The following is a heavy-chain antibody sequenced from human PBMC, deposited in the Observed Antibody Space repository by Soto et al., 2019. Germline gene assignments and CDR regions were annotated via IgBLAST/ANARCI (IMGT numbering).Heavy chain of an antibody. D-gene: IGHD4-4*01. Sequence: QVQLVESGGGVVQPGRSLRLSCAASGFTFSTYTIHWVRQAPGKGLEWVAVISDDGSNKYYADSVKGRFTISRDNSMNTLYLQMNSLRAEDXAXYXXXRXHSXWFDPWGQGTLVTVSS. CDR2: ISDDGSNK. V-gene: IGHV3-30-3*01. CDR1: GFTFSTYT. CDR3: XRXHSXWFDP. J-gene: IGHJ5*02.